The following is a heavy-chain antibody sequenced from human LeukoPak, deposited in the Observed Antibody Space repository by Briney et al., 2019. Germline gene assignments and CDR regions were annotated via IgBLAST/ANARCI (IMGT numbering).Heavy chain of an antibody. D-gene: IGHD2-15*01. CDR2: IYYSGST. CDR1: GGSISSSSYY. V-gene: IGHV4-39*01. CDR3: ARQIYCCGGSCYSRWAHDY. Sequence: SETLSLTCTVSGGSISSSSYYWGWIRQPPGKGLEWIGSIYYSGSTYNNPSLKSRVTISVDTSKNQFSLKLSSVTAADTAVYYCARQIYCCGGSCYSRWAHDYWGQGTLVTVSS. J-gene: IGHJ4*02.